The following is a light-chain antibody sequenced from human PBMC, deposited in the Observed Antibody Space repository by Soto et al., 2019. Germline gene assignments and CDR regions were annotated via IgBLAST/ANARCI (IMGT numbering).Light chain of an antibody. J-gene: IGKJ1*01. V-gene: IGKV3-20*01. CDR2: ATS. Sequence: DNVLTQSPGTLSLSPGERATLSCRASQSISRTYLAWYQQKPVQAPRLLIYATSSRATGIPDRFSGSGSGTDFTLTISRLEPEDFAVYYCQQYGRSGTFGQGTKVDIK. CDR3: QQYGRSGT. CDR1: QSISRTY.